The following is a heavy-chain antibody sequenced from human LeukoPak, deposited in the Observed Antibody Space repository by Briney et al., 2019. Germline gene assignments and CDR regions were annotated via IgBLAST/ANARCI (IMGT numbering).Heavy chain of an antibody. V-gene: IGHV1-18*01. D-gene: IGHD3-16*02. Sequence: ASVKVSCKASGYTFTSYGISWVRQAPGQGLEWMGWISAYNGNTNYAQKLQGRVTMTTDTSTSTAYMELRSLRSDDTAVYYCARADVWGSYRHHWFDPWGQGTLVTVSS. J-gene: IGHJ5*02. CDR1: GYTFTSYG. CDR3: ARADVWGSYRHHWFDP. CDR2: ISAYNGNT.